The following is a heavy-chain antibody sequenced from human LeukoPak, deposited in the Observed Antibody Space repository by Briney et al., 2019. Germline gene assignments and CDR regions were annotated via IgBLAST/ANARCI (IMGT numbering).Heavy chain of an antibody. V-gene: IGHV1-8*01. CDR2: MNPKSGNT. Sequence: ASVKVSCKASGYTFTSYDINWVRQATGQGLEWMGWMNPKSGNTGYAQKFQGRVTMTRNTSISTAYMELSSLRSEDTAVYYCARTGVGYCTNGVCYEVDYWGQGTLVTVSS. J-gene: IGHJ4*02. CDR1: GYTFTSYD. CDR3: ARTGVGYCTNGVCYEVDY. D-gene: IGHD2-8*01.